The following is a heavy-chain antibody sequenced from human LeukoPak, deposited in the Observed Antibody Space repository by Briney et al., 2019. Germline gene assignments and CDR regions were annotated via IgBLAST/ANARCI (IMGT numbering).Heavy chain of an antibody. CDR2: IYTSGST. V-gene: IGHV4-4*07. CDR1: GGSLSSYF. CDR3: ARDAPNYYDSSGYYYPWAFDI. D-gene: IGHD3-22*01. J-gene: IGHJ3*02. Sequence: PSETLSLTCTVSGGSLSSYFWSWIRPPAGTGLERIGRIYTSGSTNYNPSLKRRVTMSVDTAKNQFSLMLSSVTAADTAVYYFARDAPNYYDSSGYYYPWAFDIWGQGTMVTVSS.